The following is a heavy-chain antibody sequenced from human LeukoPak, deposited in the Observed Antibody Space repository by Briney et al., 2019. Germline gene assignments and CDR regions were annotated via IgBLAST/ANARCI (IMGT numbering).Heavy chain of an antibody. Sequence: GGSLRLPCAASGFTFSSYAMHWVRQAPGKGLEWVAVISYDGSNKYYADSVKGRFTISRDNSKNTLYLQMNSLRAEDTAVYYCARDLFGGSYYDYWGQGTLVTVSS. V-gene: IGHV3-30*01. CDR3: ARDLFGGSYYDY. J-gene: IGHJ4*02. CDR1: GFTFSSYA. D-gene: IGHD1-26*01. CDR2: ISYDGSNK.